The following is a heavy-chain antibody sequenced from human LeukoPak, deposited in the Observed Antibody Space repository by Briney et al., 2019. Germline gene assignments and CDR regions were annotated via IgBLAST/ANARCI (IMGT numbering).Heavy chain of an antibody. Sequence: GGSLRLSCAASGFTFNSYAMIWVRQAPGKGLESISSISTTGDRTYYADSVKGRFAISRDNSKNTLYLQMNSLRAEDTAVYYCAKILERELQYYYYGMDVWGQGTTVTVSS. J-gene: IGHJ6*02. CDR3: AKILERELQYYYYGMDV. CDR2: ISTTGDRT. D-gene: IGHD5-24*01. V-gene: IGHV3-23*01. CDR1: GFTFNSYA.